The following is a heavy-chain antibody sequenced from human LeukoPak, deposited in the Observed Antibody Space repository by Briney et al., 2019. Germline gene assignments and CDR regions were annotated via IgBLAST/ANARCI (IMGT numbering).Heavy chain of an antibody. CDR2: IYYSGST. CDR1: GGSISSGGYY. V-gene: IGHV4-31*03. J-gene: IGHJ4*02. Sequence: SQTLSLTCTVSGGSISSGGYYWSWIRQHPGKGLEWIGYIYYSGSTYYNPSLKSRVTISVDTSKNQFSLKLSSVTAADTAVYYCARGIPGLYYFDYWGQETLVTVSS. CDR3: ARGIPGLYYFDY. D-gene: IGHD4/OR15-4a*01.